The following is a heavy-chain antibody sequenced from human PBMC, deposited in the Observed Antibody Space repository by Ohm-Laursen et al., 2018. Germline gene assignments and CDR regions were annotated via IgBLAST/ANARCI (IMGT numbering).Heavy chain of an antibody. CDR2: ISYDGSNK. CDR3: AKDLEPLVRLVGYYYYGMDV. Sequence: SLRLSCAASGFTFSDNNMSWIRQAPGKGLEWVAVISYDGSNKYYADSVKGRFTISRDNSKNTLYLQMNSLRAEDTAVYYCAKDLEPLVRLVGYYYYGMDVWGQGTTVTVSS. V-gene: IGHV3-30*18. CDR1: GFTFSDNN. J-gene: IGHJ6*02. D-gene: IGHD6-6*01.